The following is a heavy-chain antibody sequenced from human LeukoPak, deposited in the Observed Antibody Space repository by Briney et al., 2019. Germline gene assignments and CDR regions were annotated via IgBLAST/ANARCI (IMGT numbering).Heavy chain of an antibody. CDR2: IYHSGST. CDR1: GGSISSGGYS. V-gene: IGHV4-30-2*01. Sequence: PSQTLSLTCAVSGGSISSGGYSWSWIRQPPGKGLEWIGYIYHSGSTYYNPSLKSRVTISVDRSKNQFSLKLSSVTAADTAVYYCARFGLKRRPDGFDTWGQGTMVTVSS. D-gene: IGHD3-10*01. J-gene: IGHJ3*02. CDR3: ARFGLKRRPDGFDT.